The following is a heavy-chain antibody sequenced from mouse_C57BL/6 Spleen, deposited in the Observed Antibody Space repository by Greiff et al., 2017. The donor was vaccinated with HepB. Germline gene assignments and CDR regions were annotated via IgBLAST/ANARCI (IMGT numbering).Heavy chain of an antibody. CDR1: GFTFSDYG. CDR2: ISSGSSTI. V-gene: IGHV5-17*01. D-gene: IGHD1-1*01. CDR3: ARPEYYARYFDV. Sequence: EVMLVESGGGLVKPGGSLKLSCAASGFTFSDYGMHWVRQAPEKGLEWVAYISSGSSTIYYADTVKGRFTISRDNAKNTLFLQMTSLRSEDTAMYYCARPEYYARYFDVWGTGTTVTVSS. J-gene: IGHJ1*03.